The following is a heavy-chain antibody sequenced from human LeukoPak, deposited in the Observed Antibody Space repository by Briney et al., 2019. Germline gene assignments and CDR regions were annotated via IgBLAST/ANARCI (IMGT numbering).Heavy chain of an antibody. D-gene: IGHD6-13*01. J-gene: IGHJ5*02. CDR1: GGSISSGGYS. V-gene: IGHV4-30-2*01. CDR3: ARGAIAAATP. CDR2: IYHSGST. Sequence: PSETLSLTCAVSGGSISSGGYSWSWIRQPPGKGLEWIGYIYHSGSTYYNPSLKSRVTISVDTSKNQFSLKLSSVTAADTAVYYCARGAIAAATPWGQGTLVTVSS.